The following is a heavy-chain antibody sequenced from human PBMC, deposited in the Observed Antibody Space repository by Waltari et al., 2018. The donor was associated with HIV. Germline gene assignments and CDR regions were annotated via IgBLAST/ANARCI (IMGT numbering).Heavy chain of an antibody. D-gene: IGHD3-16*01. V-gene: IGHV3-30*02. CDR1: GFTFSSSG. Sequence: QVYLMESGGGVVQPGGSLKLSCAASGFTFSSSGMHWVRQAPGKGLEWVAVIRSDGYNKFYADSVRGRFTFSRDNSKYTLSLQMNSLRAEDTALYYCVKERGPFNGFDIWGQGTMVTVSS. J-gene: IGHJ3*02. CDR3: VKERGPFNGFDI. CDR2: IRSDGYNK.